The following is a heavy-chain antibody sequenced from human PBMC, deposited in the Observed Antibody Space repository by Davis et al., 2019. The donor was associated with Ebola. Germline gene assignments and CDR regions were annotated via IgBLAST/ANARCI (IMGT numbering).Heavy chain of an antibody. CDR1: GGSISSGDYY. CDR3: ARALRDDMDV. Sequence: PSETLSLTCTVSGGSISSGDYYWSWIRQPPGEGLQWIGYIYFSGSTYYSPSLKSRVTMSVDTSKNQFSLKLSSVTAADTAVYYCARALRDDMDVWGQGTTVTVSS. V-gene: IGHV4-30-4*01. J-gene: IGHJ6*02. CDR2: IYFSGST.